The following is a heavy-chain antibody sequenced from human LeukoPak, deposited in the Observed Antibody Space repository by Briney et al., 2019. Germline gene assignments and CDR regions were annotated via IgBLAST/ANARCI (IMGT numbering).Heavy chain of an antibody. CDR1: GYTFTSYG. CDR2: ISAYNGNT. V-gene: IGHV1-18*01. CDR3: AGGLLEWLLPVDY. Sequence: ASVKVSCKASGYTFTSYGISWVRQAPGQGLEWMGWISAYNGNTNYAQKFQGRVTMTRDMSTSTVYMELSSLRSEDTAVYYCAGGLLEWLLPVDYWGQGTLVTVSS. J-gene: IGHJ4*02. D-gene: IGHD3-3*01.